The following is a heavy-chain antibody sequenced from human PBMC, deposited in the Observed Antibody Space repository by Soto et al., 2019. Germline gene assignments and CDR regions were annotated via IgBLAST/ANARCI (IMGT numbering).Heavy chain of an antibody. Sequence: SETLSLTCTVSGGSISSYYWSWIRQPPGKGLEWIGYIYYSGSTNYNPSLKSRVTISVDTSKNQFSLKLSSVTAADTAVYYCARGAYSYGFRRFDYWGQGTLVTVSS. CDR1: GGSISSYY. D-gene: IGHD5-18*01. CDR3: ARGAYSYGFRRFDY. V-gene: IGHV4-59*01. CDR2: IYYSGST. J-gene: IGHJ4*02.